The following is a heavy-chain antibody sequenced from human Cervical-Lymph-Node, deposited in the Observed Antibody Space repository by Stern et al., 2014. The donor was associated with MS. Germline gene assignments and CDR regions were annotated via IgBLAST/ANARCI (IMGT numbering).Heavy chain of an antibody. J-gene: IGHJ4*02. Sequence: VQLVQSGAEVKKPGASVKVSCKASGYTFATFAVHWVRQAPGQRLEWMGWIAASNGNTKYSHKFQDRLTFTRDTSANTVYMELSSLRSEDTAVYFCARGRGVVLAASYFDYWGQGTLLTVSS. D-gene: IGHD2-15*01. CDR2: IAASNGNT. CDR3: ARGRGVVLAASYFDY. V-gene: IGHV1-3*01. CDR1: GYTFATFA.